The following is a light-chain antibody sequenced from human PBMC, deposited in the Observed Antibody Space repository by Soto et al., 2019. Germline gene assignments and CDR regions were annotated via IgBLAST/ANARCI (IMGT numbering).Light chain of an antibody. Sequence: IVLTQSPATLSVSPGERATLFCRASQRVISNLAWYQQSPGQAPRLLIFAASTRATVIPARFSGSGSGTEFTLTISSLQSEEFAVYCCQQYNNWPPLTFGGGTKVEI. CDR2: AAS. J-gene: IGKJ4*01. V-gene: IGKV3D-15*01. CDR3: QQYNNWPPLT. CDR1: QRVISN.